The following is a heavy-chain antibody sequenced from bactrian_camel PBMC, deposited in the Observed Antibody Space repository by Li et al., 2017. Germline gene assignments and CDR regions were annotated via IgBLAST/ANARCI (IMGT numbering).Heavy chain of an antibody. Sequence: QVQLVESGGGSVQPGGSLTLSCTASESTYRSICMAWFRQSPGRQRETVATVNSKGVTKVAGSVKGRFTLSKDNAKNVLYLRMDNLTPEDTALYTCAAEDQAPWDMGWICNYNSWGQGTQVTVS. CDR1: ESTYRSIC. CDR3: AAEDQAPWDMGWICNYNS. J-gene: IGHJ4*01. V-gene: IGHV3S53*01. D-gene: IGHD3*01. CDR2: VNSKGVT.